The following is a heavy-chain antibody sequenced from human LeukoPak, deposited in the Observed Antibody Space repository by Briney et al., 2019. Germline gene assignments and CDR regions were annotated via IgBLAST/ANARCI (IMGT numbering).Heavy chain of an antibody. CDR1: GYTFTSYG. Sequence: ASVKVSCKASGYTFTSYGISWVRQAPGQGLEWMGWISTYNGNTNYAQKFQGRGTLTTDTSTSTVYMELRSLTSDDTAVYYCARDGSYRHFDFWGQGTLVTVSS. V-gene: IGHV1-18*01. CDR2: ISTYNGNT. CDR3: ARDGSYRHFDF. D-gene: IGHD1-14*01. J-gene: IGHJ4*02.